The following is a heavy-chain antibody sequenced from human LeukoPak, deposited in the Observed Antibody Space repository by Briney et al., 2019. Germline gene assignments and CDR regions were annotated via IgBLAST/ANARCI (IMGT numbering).Heavy chain of an antibody. D-gene: IGHD3-10*01. CDR1: GYTFTGYY. V-gene: IGHV1-2*02. Sequence: ASVKVSCKASGYTFTGYYMHWVRQAPGQGFEWMGWINPNSGDTNYAQKFQGRVTMTRDTSISTAYMELSRLRSDDTAVYYCARGFGSGGYYHFDYWGQGTLVTVSS. J-gene: IGHJ4*02. CDR2: INPNSGDT. CDR3: ARGFGSGGYYHFDY.